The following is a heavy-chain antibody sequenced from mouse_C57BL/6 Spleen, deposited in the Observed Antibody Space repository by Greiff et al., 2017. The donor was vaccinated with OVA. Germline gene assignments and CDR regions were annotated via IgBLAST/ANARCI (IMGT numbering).Heavy chain of an antibody. CDR1: GYTFTSYW. J-gene: IGHJ2*01. D-gene: IGHD2-12*01. CDR2: IDPTSGGT. CDR3: ASAYYSFDY. V-gene: IGHV1-72*01. Sequence: VQLQQPGAELVKPGASVKLSCKASGYTFTSYWMHWVKQRPGRGLEWIGRIDPTSGGTNYNEKFKGKATLTVDKPSSTAYMQLSSLTSEDSAVYYCASAYYSFDYWGQGTTLTVSS.